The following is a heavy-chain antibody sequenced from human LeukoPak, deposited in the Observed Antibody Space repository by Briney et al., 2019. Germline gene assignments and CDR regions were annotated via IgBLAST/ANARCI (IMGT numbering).Heavy chain of an antibody. D-gene: IGHD2-21*02. V-gene: IGHV1-46*01. J-gene: IGHJ5*02. CDR3: ARDLEGAHCGGDCYSNWFDP. Sequence: GAPVKASCKASGYTFTSYYMHWVRQAPGQGLEWMGIINPSGGSTSYAQKFQGRVTMTRDTSTSTVYMELSSLRSEDTAVYYCARDLEGAHCGGDCYSNWFDPWGQGTLVTVSS. CDR1: GYTFTSYY. CDR2: INPSGGST.